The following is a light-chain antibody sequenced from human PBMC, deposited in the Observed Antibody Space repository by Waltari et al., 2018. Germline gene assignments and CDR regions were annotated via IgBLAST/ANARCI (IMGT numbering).Light chain of an antibody. J-gene: IGLJ2*01. CDR1: SIDSRDENH. Sequence: QSALTQPPSVSGSPGQSVTISCSSTSIDSRDENHVSWFQQYPGKAPKVIMFAVSERPSGVPKRFSGSKSGNTASLTISGLQSEDESHYFCCSYAGQFTWVFGGGTKLTVL. CDR3: CSYAGQFTWV. CDR2: AVS. V-gene: IGLV2-11*01.